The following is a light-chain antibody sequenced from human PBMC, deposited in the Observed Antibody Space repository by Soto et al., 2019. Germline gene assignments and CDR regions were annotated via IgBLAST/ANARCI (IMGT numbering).Light chain of an antibody. J-gene: IGKJ1*01. CDR3: QQYNNSPPWT. CDR2: GAS. Sequence: EIVMTQSPATLSVSPGERATLSCRASQSVSSNLAWYQQKPGQAPRLLIYGASTRATGIPARFSGSGSGTESTLTISSLQSEDFAVYYCQQYNNSPPWTFGQGTKVEIK. CDR1: QSVSSN. V-gene: IGKV3-15*01.